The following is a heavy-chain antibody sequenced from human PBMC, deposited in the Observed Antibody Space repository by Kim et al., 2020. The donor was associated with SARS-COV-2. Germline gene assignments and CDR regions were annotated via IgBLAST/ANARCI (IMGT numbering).Heavy chain of an antibody. V-gene: IGHV3-64*05. D-gene: IGHD3-10*01. CDR2: ISSDGGST. CDR3: VTRNYYNSGSYYEGAPF. J-gene: IGHJ3*01. CDR1: GFTFSNYA. Sequence: GGSLRLSCSASGFTFSNYAMHWVRQAPGKGLEYVSAISSDGGSTYYADSVKGRCTISRDNSKNMLYVQMSSLRVEDTAIYYCVTRNYYNSGSYYEGAPF.